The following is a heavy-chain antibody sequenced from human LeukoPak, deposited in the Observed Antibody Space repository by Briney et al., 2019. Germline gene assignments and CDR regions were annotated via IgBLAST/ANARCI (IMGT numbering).Heavy chain of an antibody. Sequence: PGGSLRLSCAASGFTFSNAWMSWVRQAPGKGLGWVGRIKSKTDGGTTDYAAPVKGRFTISRDDSKNTLYLQMNSLKTEDTAVYYCTTDLAYYYDSSGYYPFDYWGQGTLVTVSS. CDR3: TTDLAYYYDSSGYYPFDY. V-gene: IGHV3-15*01. D-gene: IGHD3-22*01. J-gene: IGHJ4*02. CDR2: IKSKTDGGTT. CDR1: GFTFSNAW.